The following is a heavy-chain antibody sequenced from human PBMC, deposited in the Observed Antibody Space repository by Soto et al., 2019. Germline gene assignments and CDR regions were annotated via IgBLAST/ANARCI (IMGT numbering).Heavy chain of an antibody. CDR3: ARSRPLVTIFGVVIPNDY. D-gene: IGHD3-3*01. CDR1: GFTFSSYS. Sequence: GGSLRLSCAASGFTFSSYSMNWVRQAPGKGLEWVSSISSSSSYIYYADSVKGRFTISRDNAKNSLYLQMNSLRAEDTAVYYCARSRPLVTIFGVVIPNDYWGQGTLVTVSS. J-gene: IGHJ4*02. CDR2: ISSSSSYI. V-gene: IGHV3-21*01.